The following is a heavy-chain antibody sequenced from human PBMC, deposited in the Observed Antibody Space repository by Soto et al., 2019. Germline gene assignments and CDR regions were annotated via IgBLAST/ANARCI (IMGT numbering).Heavy chain of an antibody. CDR2: IYWDDDK. J-gene: IGHJ4*02. D-gene: IGHD6-19*01. Sequence: ITLKESGPSLVKPTQTLTLTCTFSGFSLTTTVVGVVLILQPPGKALEWLALIYWDDDKHYSPSLRSRLTVNKDTTKNQVVLTLTNVDPADTGTYFCAHVGGLEPWLYRLDHWGPGTLVTVSS. CDR3: AHVGGLEPWLYRLDH. V-gene: IGHV2-5*02. CDR1: GFSLTTTVVG.